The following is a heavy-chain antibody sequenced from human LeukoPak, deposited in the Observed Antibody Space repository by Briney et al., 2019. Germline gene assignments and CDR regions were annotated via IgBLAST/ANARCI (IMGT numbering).Heavy chain of an antibody. CDR3: ARDGGTNAWSIDY. Sequence: SETLSLTCTVSAYSISNNSYWGWIRQPPGKGLEWIGSIYHGGSTYYNPSLKSRVTISVNTSKNQFSLKLSSVTAADTAVYYCARDGGTNAWSIDYWGQGTLVTVSS. CDR1: AYSISNNSY. V-gene: IGHV4-38-2*02. CDR2: IYHGGST. D-gene: IGHD1-26*01. J-gene: IGHJ4*02.